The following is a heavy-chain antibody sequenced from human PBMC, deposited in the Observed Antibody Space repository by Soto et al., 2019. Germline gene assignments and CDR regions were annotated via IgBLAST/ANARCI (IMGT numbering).Heavy chain of an antibody. CDR1: GFNFPTFW. V-gene: IGHV5-51*01. Sequence: GESLKISCKHSGFNFPTFWIAWVRQMPGKGLEWMGTIYPDDSDTRYSPSFQGQVTISADKSIQTAYLQWGSLKASDSALYYCARGKYSRPSGGLSVWGQGTPVPVAS. D-gene: IGHD4-4*01. J-gene: IGHJ4*02. CDR3: ARGKYSRPSGGLSV. CDR2: IYPDDSDT.